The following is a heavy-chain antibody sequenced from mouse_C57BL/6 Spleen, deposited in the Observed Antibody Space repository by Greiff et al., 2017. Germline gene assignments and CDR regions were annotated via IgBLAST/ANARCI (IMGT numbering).Heavy chain of an antibody. J-gene: IGHJ3*01. CDR2: IDPYDGET. Sequence: VQLQQSGAELVKPGASVKLSCTASGFNINGYYMHWVKQRTEQGLEWIGRIDPYDGETKYAPKFQGKATITADTSSNTAYLQLSSLTSEDTAVEYCASGHCSNPWFAYWGQGTLVTVSA. V-gene: IGHV14-2*01. CDR1: GFNINGYY. CDR3: ASGHCSNPWFAY. D-gene: IGHD2-5*01.